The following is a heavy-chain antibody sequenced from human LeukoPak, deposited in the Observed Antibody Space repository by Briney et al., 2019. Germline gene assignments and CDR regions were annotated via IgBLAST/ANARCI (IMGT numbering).Heavy chain of an antibody. J-gene: IGHJ4*02. Sequence: GGSLRLSCAASGFTFSTHWMHWVRQTPGKGLVWVSRISPDGSRTAYADSVKGRFTISRDNARDTLYLQLNSLGAEDAAVYYCARVSSLWSFDYWGQGTLVTVSS. CDR3: ARVSSLWSFDY. D-gene: IGHD3-10*01. CDR2: ISPDGSRT. V-gene: IGHV3-74*01. CDR1: GFTFSTHW.